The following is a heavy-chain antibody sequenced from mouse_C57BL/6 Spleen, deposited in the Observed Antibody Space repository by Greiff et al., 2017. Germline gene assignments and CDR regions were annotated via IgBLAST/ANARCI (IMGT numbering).Heavy chain of an antibody. CDR3: TRERSDGYYGGY. D-gene: IGHD2-3*01. CDR2: IDPETGGT. J-gene: IGHJ2*01. CDR1: GYTFTDYE. V-gene: IGHV1-15*01. Sequence: QVQLKESGAELVRPGASVTLSCKASGYTFTDYEMHWVKQTPVHGLEWIGAIDPETGGTAYNQKFKGKAILTADKSSSTAYMELRSLTSEDSAVYYCTRERSDGYYGGYWGQGTTLTVSS.